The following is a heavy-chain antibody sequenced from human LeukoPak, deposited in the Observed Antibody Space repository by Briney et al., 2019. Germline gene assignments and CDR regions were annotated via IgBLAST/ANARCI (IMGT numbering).Heavy chain of an antibody. Sequence: ASVKVSCKASGYTFTTYIIHWVRQAPGQRLEWMGWINTGNGNTEYSQDFQGRVTITRDTSASTAYCCARDRFYGSGTYNHFDSWGQGAQVTVSS. J-gene: IGHJ4*02. V-gene: IGHV1-3*03. CDR3: DS. CDR2: INTGNGNT. D-gene: IGHD3-10*01. CDR1: GYTFTTYI.